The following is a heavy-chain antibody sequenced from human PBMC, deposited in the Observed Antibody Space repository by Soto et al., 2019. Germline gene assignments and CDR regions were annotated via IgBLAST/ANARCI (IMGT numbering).Heavy chain of an antibody. V-gene: IGHV3-66*04. J-gene: IGHJ4*02. D-gene: IGHD6-13*01. CDR2: IYSDGTT. CDR3: ARHRSSTWPDYFDH. CDR1: GFSVGGIY. Sequence: EVPLVESGGGLVQPGGSLRLSCAASGFSVGGIYMSWVRQAPGKGLEWVSVIYSDGTTYYADSVKGRFTISRDNSMNTLYLQMNSLRADDMAVYYCARHRSSTWPDYFDHWGQGTLVTVSS.